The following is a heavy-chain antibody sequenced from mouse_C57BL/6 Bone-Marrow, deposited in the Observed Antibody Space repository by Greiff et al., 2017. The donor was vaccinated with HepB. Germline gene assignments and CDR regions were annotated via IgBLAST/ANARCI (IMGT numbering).Heavy chain of an antibody. V-gene: IGHV5-6*02. J-gene: IGHJ2*01. Sequence: DVKLVESGGDLVKPGGSLKLSCAASGFTFSSYGMSWVRQTPDKRLEWVATISSGGSYTYYPDSVKGRFTISRDNAKNTLYLQMSSLKSEDTAMYYCARFITTVVAPFDYWGQGTTLTVSS. CDR2: ISSGGSYT. D-gene: IGHD1-1*01. CDR3: ARFITTVVAPFDY. CDR1: GFTFSSYG.